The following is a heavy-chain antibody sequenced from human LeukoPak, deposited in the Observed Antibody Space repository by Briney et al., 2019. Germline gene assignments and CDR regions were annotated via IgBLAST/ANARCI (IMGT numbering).Heavy chain of an antibody. CDR1: GGSISSSSYY. CDR3: AREVGARAFDI. Sequence: PETLSLTCTVSGGSISSSSYYWGWIRQPPGKGLEWIGSIYYSGSTYYNPSLKSRVTISVDTSKNQFSLKLSSVTAADTAVYYCAREVGARAFDIWGQGTMVTVSS. D-gene: IGHD1-26*01. J-gene: IGHJ3*02. V-gene: IGHV4-39*07. CDR2: IYYSGST.